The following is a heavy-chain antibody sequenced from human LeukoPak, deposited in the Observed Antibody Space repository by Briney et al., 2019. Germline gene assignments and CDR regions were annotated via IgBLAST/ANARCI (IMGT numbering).Heavy chain of an antibody. CDR2: MTPNSGNT. J-gene: IGHJ2*01. Sequence: ASVKVSCTASGYTFTTHDINWVRQATGQGLEWVGWMTPNSGNTVYAQKFQGRVTITRDSSLSTAYMELSSLSSEDTAVYYCAGGVGGNGWFFDLWGRGTLVTVSS. CDR3: AGGVGGNGWFFDL. CDR1: GYTFTTHD. V-gene: IGHV1-8*01. D-gene: IGHD4-23*01.